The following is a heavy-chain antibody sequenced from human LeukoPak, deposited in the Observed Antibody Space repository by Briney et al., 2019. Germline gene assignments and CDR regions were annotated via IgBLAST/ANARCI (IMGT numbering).Heavy chain of an antibody. Sequence: GGSLRLSCAASGFTFSRFWMHWVRQAPGKGLGWVSRINSDGSSTNYADSVKGRVTISRENAKNTLYLQMTSLRAEDAAVYYCVPWSGILVVENWGQGTLVTVSS. CDR2: INSDGSST. J-gene: IGHJ4*02. V-gene: IGHV3-74*01. CDR3: VPWSGILVVEN. D-gene: IGHD3-3*01. CDR1: GFTFSRFW.